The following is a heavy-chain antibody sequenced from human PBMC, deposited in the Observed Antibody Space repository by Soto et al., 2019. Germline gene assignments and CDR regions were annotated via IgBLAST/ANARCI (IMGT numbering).Heavy chain of an antibody. J-gene: IGHJ3*01. D-gene: IGHD6-25*01. CDR1: GFTFSSYS. CDR2: ISSRSSVI. V-gene: IGHV3-21*06. CDR3: PRGGRGYKRDDVLDV. Sequence: EVQLVESGGGLVKPGGSLRLSCVDSGFTFSSYSMNWVRQAPGKGLEWVASISSRSSVIWYTASLKGRSTISRDNAKNSLYMPVNSLTAEDTAVSYCPRGGRGYKRDDVLDVWGQGTMVTVSS.